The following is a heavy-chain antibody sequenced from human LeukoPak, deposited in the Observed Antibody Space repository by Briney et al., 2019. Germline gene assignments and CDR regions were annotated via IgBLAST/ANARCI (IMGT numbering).Heavy chain of an antibody. CDR1: GGSISSSSYY. V-gene: IGHV4-39*07. Sequence: PSETLSLTCTVSGGSISSSSYYWGWIRQPPGKGLEWIGSIYYSGSTYYNPSLKSRVTISVDTSKNQFSLKLSSVTAADTAVYYCARARYYDSSGYYPPYYFDYWGQGTLVTVSS. CDR3: ARARYYDSSGYYPPYYFDY. CDR2: IYYSGST. D-gene: IGHD3-22*01. J-gene: IGHJ4*02.